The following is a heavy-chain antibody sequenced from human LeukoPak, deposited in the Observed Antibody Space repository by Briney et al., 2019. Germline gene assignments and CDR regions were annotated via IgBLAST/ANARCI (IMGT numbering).Heavy chain of an antibody. CDR1: GGSISSHY. J-gene: IGHJ6*03. CDR3: ARDRYYGSGSYYNYYYYYYYMDV. V-gene: IGHV4-59*11. CDR2: IYYSGST. Sequence: PSETLSLTCTVSGGSISSHYWSWIRQPPGKGLEWIGYIYYSGSTNYNPSLKSRVTISVDTSKNQFSLKLSSVTAADTAVYYCARDRYYGSGSYYNYYYYYYYMDVWGIGTTVTVSS. D-gene: IGHD3-10*01.